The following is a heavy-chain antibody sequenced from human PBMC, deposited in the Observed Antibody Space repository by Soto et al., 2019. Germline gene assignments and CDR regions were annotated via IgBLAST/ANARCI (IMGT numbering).Heavy chain of an antibody. CDR1: GGTFSSYS. J-gene: IGHJ6*02. V-gene: IGHV1-69*13. CDR2: IIPIFGTA. CDR3: ASVRATDYYGMDV. Sequence: GASVKLSCKGSGGTFSSYSMSWGRQAPGQGLEWMGGIIPIFGTANYAQKFQGRVTITADESTSTAYMELSSLRSEDTAVYYCASVRATDYYGMDVWGQGTTVTVSS. D-gene: IGHD2-8*01.